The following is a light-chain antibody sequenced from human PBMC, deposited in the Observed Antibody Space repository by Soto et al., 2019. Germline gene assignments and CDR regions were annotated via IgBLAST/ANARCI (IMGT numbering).Light chain of an antibody. CDR2: KTS. CDR1: QSFSTW. V-gene: IGKV1-5*03. CDR3: QQYNSNPLT. J-gene: IGKJ4*01. Sequence: DSQMTQSPSTLSASVGDRVTITCRASQSFSTWLAWYQQKPGKAPNLLIYKTSILESGVPSRFSGSGSGTEFTLTISSLQPDDFATYYCQQYNSNPLTFGGGIKVEIK.